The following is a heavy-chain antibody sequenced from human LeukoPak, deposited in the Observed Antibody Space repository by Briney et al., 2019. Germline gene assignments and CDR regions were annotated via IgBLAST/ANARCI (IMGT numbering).Heavy chain of an antibody. CDR2: IIPIFGTA. CDR1: GGTFSSYA. Sequence: ASVKVSCKASGGTFSSYAISWVRQAPGQGLEWMGGIIPIFGTANYAQKFQGRVTITADESTSTAYMELSSLRSEDTAVYYCAISVTTMGFPFDYWGQGTLVTVSS. J-gene: IGHJ4*02. CDR3: AISVTTMGFPFDY. V-gene: IGHV1-69*13. D-gene: IGHD4-11*01.